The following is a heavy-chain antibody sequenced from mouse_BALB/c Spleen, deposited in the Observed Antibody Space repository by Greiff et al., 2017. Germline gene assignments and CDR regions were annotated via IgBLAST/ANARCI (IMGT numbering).Heavy chain of an antibody. V-gene: IGHV14-4*02. J-gene: IGHJ2*01. CDR3: KGFYYSNYYIDY. CDR2: IDPENGDT. D-gene: IGHD2-5*01. Sequence: EVKLQESGAELVKPGASVKLSCTASGFNIKDTYMHWVKQRPEQGLEWIGWIDPENGDTEYAPKFQGKATMTADTSSNTAYLQLSSLTSEDTAVYYCKGFYYSNYYIDYWGQGTTLTVSS. CDR1: GFNIKDTY.